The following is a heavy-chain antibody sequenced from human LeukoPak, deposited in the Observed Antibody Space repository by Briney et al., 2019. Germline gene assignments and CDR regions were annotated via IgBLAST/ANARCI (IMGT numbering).Heavy chain of an antibody. Sequence: GASVKVSCKASGYTFTTYGISWVRQAPGQGLEWMGWITTYNGNTNYAQKFQGRVTMTTDTSTSTAYMELRSLRSDDTAVYFCAREGTPRMDVWGQGTMVTVSS. V-gene: IGHV1-18*01. CDR3: AREGTPRMDV. J-gene: IGHJ3*01. CDR1: GYTFTTYG. CDR2: ITTYNGNT. D-gene: IGHD2-15*01.